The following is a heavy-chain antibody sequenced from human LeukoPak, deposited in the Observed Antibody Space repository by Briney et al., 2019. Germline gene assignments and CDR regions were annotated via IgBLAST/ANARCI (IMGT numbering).Heavy chain of an antibody. CDR3: AREDSSGWYDAFDI. CDR1: GFIFSSHA. Sequence: GGSLRLSCAASGFIFSSHAMSWVRQAPGKGLEWVATISEHGTSAYYADSVKGRFTISRDNSMDTFYVQMDTLRAGDTAVYYCAREDSSGWYDAFDIGGQGTMVTVSS. V-gene: IGHV3-23*01. CDR2: ISEHGTSA. J-gene: IGHJ3*02. D-gene: IGHD6-19*01.